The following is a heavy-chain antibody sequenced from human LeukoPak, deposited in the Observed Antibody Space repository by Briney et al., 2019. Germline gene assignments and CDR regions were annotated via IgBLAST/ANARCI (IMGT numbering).Heavy chain of an antibody. V-gene: IGHV4-59*08. J-gene: IGHJ4*02. Sequence: PSETLSLTCTVSGGSISSYYWSWIRQPPGKGLEWIGYIYYSGSTNYNPSLKSRVTISVDTSKNQLSLKLSSVTAADTAVYYCARQQYCSGGSCYLGAFDYWGQGTLVTVSS. CDR1: GGSISSYY. CDR2: IYYSGST. D-gene: IGHD2-15*01. CDR3: ARQQYCSGGSCYLGAFDY.